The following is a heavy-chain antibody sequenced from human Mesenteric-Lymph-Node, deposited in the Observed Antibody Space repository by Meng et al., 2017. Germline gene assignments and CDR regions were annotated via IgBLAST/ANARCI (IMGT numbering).Heavy chain of an antibody. CDR1: GFTFSSYW. J-gene: IGHJ4*02. D-gene: IGHD2-15*01. CDR2: INSDGSST. CDR3: ARVRGVGCSGGSCYSEWNFDY. V-gene: IGHV3-74*01. Sequence: GESLKISCAASGFTFSSYWMHWVRQAPGKGLVWVSRINSDGSSTSYADSVKGRFTISRDNAKNTLYLQMNSLRAEDTAVDYCARVRGVGCSGGSCYSEWNFDYWGQGTLVTVSS.